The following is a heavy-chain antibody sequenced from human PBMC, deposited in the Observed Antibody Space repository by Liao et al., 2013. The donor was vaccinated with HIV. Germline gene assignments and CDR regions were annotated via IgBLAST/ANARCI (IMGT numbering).Heavy chain of an antibody. CDR3: ATAGDTSGYYWAALDS. Sequence: QVQLQESGPRLVKPSETLSLTCTVSGGSMRTNYWSWIRQPPGKGLEWIGYFYHSGSTNYNPSLKSRVTISIETSKNQFSLRLSSVTAADTAVYYCATAGDTSGYYWAALDSWGQGTLVTVSS. D-gene: IGHD3-22*01. CDR1: GGSMRTNY. V-gene: IGHV4-59*01. J-gene: IGHJ4*02. CDR2: FYHSGST.